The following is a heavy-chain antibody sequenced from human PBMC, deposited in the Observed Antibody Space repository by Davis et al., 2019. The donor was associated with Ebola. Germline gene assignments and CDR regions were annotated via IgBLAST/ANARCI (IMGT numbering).Heavy chain of an antibody. Sequence: ASVKVSCKTFGYTFTSYGITWVRQAPGQGLEWMGWISAYNGKTSYAQNFQDRVTMTTDTSTTTAYMELRSLTSDDTAVYYCARGRGRFGELIKNWFDPWGQGTLVTVSS. D-gene: IGHD3-10*01. CDR2: ISAYNGKT. CDR1: GYTFTSYG. CDR3: ARGRGRFGELIKNWFDP. V-gene: IGHV1-18*01. J-gene: IGHJ5*02.